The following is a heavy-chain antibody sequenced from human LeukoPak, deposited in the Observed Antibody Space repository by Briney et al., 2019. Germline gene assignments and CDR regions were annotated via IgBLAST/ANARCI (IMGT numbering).Heavy chain of an antibody. CDR2: INHSGST. CDR1: GGSFSGYY. V-gene: IGHV4-34*01. J-gene: IGHJ4*02. Sequence: SETLALTCAVYGGSFSGYYWSWIRQPPGKGLEWIGEINHSGSTNYNPSLKSRVTISVDTSKNQFSLKLSSVTAADTAVYYCARHPNVWYAEHRQRGYSGYGPRGYYFDYWGQGTLVTVSS. CDR3: ARHPNVWYAEHRQRGYSGYGPRGYYFDY. D-gene: IGHD5-12*01.